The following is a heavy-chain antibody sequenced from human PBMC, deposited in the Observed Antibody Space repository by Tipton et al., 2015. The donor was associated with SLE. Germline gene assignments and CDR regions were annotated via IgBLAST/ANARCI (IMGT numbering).Heavy chain of an antibody. D-gene: IGHD1-20*01. CDR2: IYYSGST. J-gene: IGHJ4*02. CDR1: GGSISSGGYY. Sequence: TLSLTCTISGGSISSGGYYWSWIRQHPGKGLEWIGYIYYSGSTYYNPSLKSRVIISVDTSKNQFSLKLSSVTAADTAVYYCARARYNWNPSDFDYWGQGTLVTVSS. V-gene: IGHV4-31*03. CDR3: ARARYNWNPSDFDY.